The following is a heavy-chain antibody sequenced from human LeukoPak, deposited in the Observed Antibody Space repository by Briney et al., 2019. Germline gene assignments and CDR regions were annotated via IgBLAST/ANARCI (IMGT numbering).Heavy chain of an antibody. J-gene: IGHJ4*02. CDR1: GYTFTSYG. CDR2: ISAYNGNT. V-gene: IGHV1-18*04. CDR3: ARANRMITFGGVIAEFDY. Sequence: GASVKVSCKASGYTFTSYGISWVRQAPGQGLEWMGWISAYNGNTNYAQKLQGRVTMTTDTSTSTAYMELRSLRSDDTAVYYCARANRMITFGGVIAEFDYWDQGTLVTVSS. D-gene: IGHD3-16*02.